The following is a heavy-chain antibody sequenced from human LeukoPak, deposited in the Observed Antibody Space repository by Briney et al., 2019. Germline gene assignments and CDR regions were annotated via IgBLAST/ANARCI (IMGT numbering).Heavy chain of an antibody. CDR1: GGSISSSSYY. Sequence: PSETLSLTCTVSGGSISSSSYYWGWIRQPPGKGLEWIGSIYYSGSTYYNPSLKSRVTISVDTSKKQFSLKLSSLTAADMAIYYCARAIYSATWTGAFDVWGRGTMVTVSS. CDR3: ARAIYSATWTGAFDV. V-gene: IGHV4-39*07. D-gene: IGHD5-12*01. CDR2: IYYSGST. J-gene: IGHJ3*01.